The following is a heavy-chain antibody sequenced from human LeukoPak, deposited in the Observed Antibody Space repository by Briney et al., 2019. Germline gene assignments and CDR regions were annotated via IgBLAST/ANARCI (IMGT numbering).Heavy chain of an antibody. J-gene: IGHJ6*02. V-gene: IGHV3-74*01. CDR1: GGSISSGGYYW. CDR2: INADGSSA. Sequence: ETLSLTCTVSGGSISSGGYYWMHWVRQAPGKGLVWVSRINADGSSASYADSVKGRFTISRDNAKNTLYLQMNSLRAEDTAMYYCARDYGRSRDYGMDVWGQGTTVTVSS. D-gene: IGHD3-10*01. CDR3: ARDYGRSRDYGMDV.